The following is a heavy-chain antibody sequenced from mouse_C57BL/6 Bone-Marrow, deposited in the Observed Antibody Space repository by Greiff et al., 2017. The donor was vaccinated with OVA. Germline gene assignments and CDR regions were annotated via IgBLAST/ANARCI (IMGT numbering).Heavy chain of an antibody. CDR3: ASAYDGYYWYFEV. J-gene: IGHJ1*03. D-gene: IGHD2-3*01. Sequence: QVQLQQSGAELARPGASVKLSCKASGYTFTSYGISWVKQRTGQGLEWIGEIYPRSGNTYYNEKFKGKATLTADKSSSTAYMELRSLTSEDSAVYFCASAYDGYYWYFEVWGTGTTVTVSS. CDR2: IYPRSGNT. V-gene: IGHV1-81*01. CDR1: GYTFTSYG.